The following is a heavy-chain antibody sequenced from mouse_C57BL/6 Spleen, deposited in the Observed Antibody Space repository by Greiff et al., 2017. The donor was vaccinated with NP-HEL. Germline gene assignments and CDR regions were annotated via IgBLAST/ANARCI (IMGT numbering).Heavy chain of an antibody. D-gene: IGHD1-1*01. Sequence: VQLQQSGAELVKPGASVKLSCKASGYTFTSYWMHWVKQRPGQGLEWIGMIHPNSGSTNYNEKFKSKATLTVDKSSSTAYMQLSSLTSEDSAVYYCARDYGSAYAMDYWGQRTSVTVSS. CDR3: ARDYGSAYAMDY. V-gene: IGHV1-64*01. CDR2: IHPNSGST. CDR1: GYTFTSYW. J-gene: IGHJ4*01.